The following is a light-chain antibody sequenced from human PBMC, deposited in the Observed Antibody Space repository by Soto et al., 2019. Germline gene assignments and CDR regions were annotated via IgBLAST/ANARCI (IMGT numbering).Light chain of an antibody. V-gene: IGKV3-20*01. CDR3: QQYGSSPT. CDR1: QSITCSC. J-gene: IGKJ1*01. CDR2: GAS. Sequence: EIVLTQSPGTLSLSPGERATLSCRASQSITCSCVAWYQQKPGQAPSVLIYGASSRATGIPDRFSGSGSGTDFTLTISRLEPEDFAVYYCQQYGSSPTFGQGTKVDIK.